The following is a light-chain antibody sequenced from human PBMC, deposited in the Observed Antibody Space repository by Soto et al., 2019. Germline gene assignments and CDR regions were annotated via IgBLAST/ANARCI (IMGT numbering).Light chain of an antibody. CDR2: GAS. Sequence: EIVMTQSPATLSVSPGERATLSCRASQSVNSDLAWYQQKPGQAPRLLFYGASTRATGIPARFSGSGSGTEFTLTISSLQSEDFAVYYCQQYNIWPLTFGGGTKVEIK. CDR1: QSVNSD. CDR3: QQYNIWPLT. J-gene: IGKJ4*01. V-gene: IGKV3-15*01.